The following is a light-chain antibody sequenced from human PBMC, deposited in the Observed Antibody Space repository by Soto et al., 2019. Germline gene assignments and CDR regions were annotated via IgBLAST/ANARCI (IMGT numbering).Light chain of an antibody. CDR2: GAS. CDR3: QQYNNWLWT. Sequence: EIVMTQSPATLSVSPGERATLSSRASQNISSNLAWYQQKPGQAPRVLIDGASTRATGIPARFSGSGSGTEFTLTISSLQSEDFAVYYCQQYNNWLWTFGQGTKVEIK. V-gene: IGKV3-15*01. CDR1: QNISSN. J-gene: IGKJ1*01.